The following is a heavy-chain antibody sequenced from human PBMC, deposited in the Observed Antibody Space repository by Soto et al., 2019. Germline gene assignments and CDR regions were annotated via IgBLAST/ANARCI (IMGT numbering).Heavy chain of an antibody. CDR3: ARAQQLGWFDP. Sequence: SETLSLTCTVSGGSISSYYWSWMRQPPGKGLELIGYIYYSGSTNYNPSRKSRVTISVDTSKNQFSLKLSSVTAADTAVYYCARAQQLGWFDPWGQGALVTVSS. CDR2: IYYSGST. V-gene: IGHV4-59*01. CDR1: GGSISSYY. J-gene: IGHJ5*02. D-gene: IGHD6-6*01.